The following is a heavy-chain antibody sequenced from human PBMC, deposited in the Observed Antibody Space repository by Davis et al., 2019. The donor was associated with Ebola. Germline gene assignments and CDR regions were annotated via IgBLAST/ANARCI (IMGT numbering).Heavy chain of an antibody. D-gene: IGHD3-10*01. Sequence: ASVKVSCKASGYIFTDHYMYWVRQAPGHGLEWMARINPKTGTAGYAQRFEGWVTVTRDTFISKVYMELNGLRSNDTAMYYCARDYYGLGEYYGASDIWGQGTMVTVSS. J-gene: IGHJ3*02. CDR2: INPKTGTA. CDR1: GYIFTDHY. V-gene: IGHV1-2*04. CDR3: ARDYYGLGEYYGASDI.